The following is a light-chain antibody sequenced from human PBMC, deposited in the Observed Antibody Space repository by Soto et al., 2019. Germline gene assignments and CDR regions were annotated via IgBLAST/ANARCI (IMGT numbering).Light chain of an antibody. V-gene: IGLV1-40*01. CDR3: QSYDKSLSGSYV. CDR2: ATS. J-gene: IGLJ1*01. Sequence: QSVLTQPPSVSGAPGQTISIACTGSTSNIGAGYDVHWYQQLPGTAPKLLIYATSNRPSGVPERFFGPKSGTSASLAISGLQAEDEADYYCQSYDKSLSGSYVFGTGTKLTVL. CDR1: TSNIGAGYD.